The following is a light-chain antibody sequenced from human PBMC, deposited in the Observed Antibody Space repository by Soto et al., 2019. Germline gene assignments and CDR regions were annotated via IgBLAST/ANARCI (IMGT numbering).Light chain of an antibody. Sequence: DIQMTQSPSSVSASVGDRVTITCRASQDISGWLAWYQQKPGKAPKLLIYAASSLQSGVPSRFSGSGSGTYFTLTITSLQSEDFATYYCLQADTFPITFGKGTRLEIK. CDR2: AAS. CDR3: LQADTFPIT. J-gene: IGKJ5*01. CDR1: QDISGW. V-gene: IGKV1-12*01.